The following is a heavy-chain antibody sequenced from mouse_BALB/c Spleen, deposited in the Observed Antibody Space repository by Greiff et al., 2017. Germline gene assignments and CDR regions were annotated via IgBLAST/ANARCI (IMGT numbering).Heavy chain of an antibody. CDR2: IDPANGNT. D-gene: IGHD1-1*01. J-gene: IGHJ4*01. CDR3: AREGNYYGSSHDYAMDD. V-gene: IGHV14-3*02. CDR1: GFYIKDTY. Sequence: EVQLQQSGAELVKPGASVKLSCTASGFYIKDTYMHWVTQRPEQGLEWIGRIDPANGNTKYDPKFQGKATITADTSSHTAYLQRSSLTSEDTAVYYCAREGNYYGSSHDYAMDDWGQGTSVTVAS.